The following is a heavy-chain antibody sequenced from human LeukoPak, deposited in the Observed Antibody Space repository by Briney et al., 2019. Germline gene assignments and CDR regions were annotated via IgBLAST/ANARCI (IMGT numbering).Heavy chain of an antibody. D-gene: IGHD3-9*01. CDR2: TYYRSKWFN. Sequence: SQTLSLTCAISGDSVSSNNGAWNWIRQSPSRGLEWLGRTYYRSKWFNDYAESLISRITISPVTSKNQFSLQLYSVTPEDTAVYYCARDVGTTGWHTFDYWGQGTLVTVSS. CDR1: GDSVSSNNGA. CDR3: ARDVGTTGWHTFDY. J-gene: IGHJ4*02. V-gene: IGHV6-1*01.